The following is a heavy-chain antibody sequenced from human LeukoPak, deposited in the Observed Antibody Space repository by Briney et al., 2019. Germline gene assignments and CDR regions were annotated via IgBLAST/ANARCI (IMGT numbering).Heavy chain of an antibody. CDR1: GFTFTNYD. J-gene: IGHJ3*02. D-gene: IGHD3-22*01. CDR3: ARGGNTGYNYNAFDM. CDR2: IWYDGSSE. V-gene: IGHV3-33*01. Sequence: SGGSLRLSCAASGFTFTNYDMHWVRQAPGKGLEWVAVIWYDGSSEYYADSVKGRFTISRDNAKNSLNLQMNSLRAEDTAVYYCARGGNTGYNYNAFDMWGQGTMVIVSA.